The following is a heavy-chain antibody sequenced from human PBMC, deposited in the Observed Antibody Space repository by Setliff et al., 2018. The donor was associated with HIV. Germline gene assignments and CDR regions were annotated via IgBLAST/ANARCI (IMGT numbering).Heavy chain of an antibody. D-gene: IGHD2-21*02. CDR3: ASTYCGGDCYSRYFQH. Sequence: SETLSLTCAVYGESFSGYDWSWTRQPPGKGLEWIGEISHSGTSNYNPSLNSGVTISVDTSKNQFSLKLSSVTAADTAVYYCASTYCGGDCYSRYFQHWGQGTLVTVSS. CDR2: ISHSGTS. CDR1: GESFSGYD. J-gene: IGHJ1*01. V-gene: IGHV4-34*01.